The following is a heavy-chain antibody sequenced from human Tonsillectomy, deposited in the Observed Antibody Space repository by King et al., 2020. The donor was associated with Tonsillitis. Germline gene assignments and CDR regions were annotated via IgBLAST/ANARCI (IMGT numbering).Heavy chain of an antibody. CDR2: ISSFRSYI. Sequence: VQLVESGGGLVKPGGSLRLSCAASGFTFSSYSMNWVRQAPGKGLEWVSAISSFRSYIYYADSVKGRFTISRDNAKNSVFLQMNSLRAKDTAVYYCARDINYYDGSGYYSNDAFDIWGQGTMVTVSS. V-gene: IGHV3-21*01. J-gene: IGHJ3*02. CDR1: GFTFSSYS. D-gene: IGHD3-22*01. CDR3: ARDINYYDGSGYYSNDAFDI.